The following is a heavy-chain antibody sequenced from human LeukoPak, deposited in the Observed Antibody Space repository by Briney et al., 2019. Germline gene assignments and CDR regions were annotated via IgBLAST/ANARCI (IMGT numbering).Heavy chain of an antibody. CDR2: ITNDGSST. V-gene: IGHV3-74*01. D-gene: IGHD3-22*01. CDR1: GLTFSSHW. Sequence: HPGGSLRLSCAASGLTFSSHWMHWVRQAPGKGLVWVSRITNDGSSTTYADSVKGRFTISRDNSKNTLYLQMNSLRAEDTAVYYCAKDNFSWDYYDSSGYYSATSFDYWGQGTLVTVSS. CDR3: AKDNFSWDYYDSSGYYSATSFDY. J-gene: IGHJ4*02.